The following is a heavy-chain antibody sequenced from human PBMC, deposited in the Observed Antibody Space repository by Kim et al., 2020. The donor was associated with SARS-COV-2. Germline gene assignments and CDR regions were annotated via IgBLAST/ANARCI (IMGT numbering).Heavy chain of an antibody. Sequence: GGSLRLSCAASGFTFSSYAMSWVRQAPGKGLEWVSAISGSGGSTYYADSVKGRFTISRDNSKNTLYLQMNSLRAEDTAVYYCAKGPDSSSWYGGIDYWGQGKLAIVSA. D-gene: IGHD6-13*01. V-gene: IGHV3-23*01. CDR1: GFTFSSYA. CDR2: ISGSGGST. CDR3: AKGPDSSSWYGGIDY. J-gene: IGHJ4*02.